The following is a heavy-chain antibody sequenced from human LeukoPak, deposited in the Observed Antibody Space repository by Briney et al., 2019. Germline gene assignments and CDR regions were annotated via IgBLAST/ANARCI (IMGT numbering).Heavy chain of an antibody. J-gene: IGHJ4*02. V-gene: IGHV4-30-4*01. Sequence: PSETLSLTCTVSGGSISSGDYYWSWIRQPPGKGLEWIGYIYYSGSTYYNPSLKSRVTISVDTSKNQFSLKLSSVTAADTAVYYCARDGSSWPFAYWGQGTLVTVSS. CDR2: IYYSGST. D-gene: IGHD6-13*01. CDR1: GGSISSGDYY. CDR3: ARDGSSWPFAY.